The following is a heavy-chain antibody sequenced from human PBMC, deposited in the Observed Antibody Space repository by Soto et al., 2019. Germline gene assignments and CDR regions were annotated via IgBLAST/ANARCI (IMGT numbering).Heavy chain of an antibody. D-gene: IGHD2-15*01. V-gene: IGHV4-39*01. CDR1: GGSISSSSYY. J-gene: IGHJ4*02. CDR3: VGGWGSGGSFFYFEY. CDR2: IHYSGST. Sequence: SETLSLTCTVSGGSISSSSYYWGWIRQPPGKGLEWIGSIHYSGSTYYNSSLKSRVTISVDTSKNQFSLKLNSVTAADTAVYYCVGGWGSGGSFFYFEYWGQGTQVTVSS.